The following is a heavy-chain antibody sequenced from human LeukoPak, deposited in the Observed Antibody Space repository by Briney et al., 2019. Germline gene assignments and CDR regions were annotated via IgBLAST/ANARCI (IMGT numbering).Heavy chain of an antibody. D-gene: IGHD2-21*02. J-gene: IGHJ4*02. CDR1: GFTFSSYA. V-gene: IGHV3-7*01. CDR2: INEDGSYK. Sequence: GGSLRLSCAASGFTFSSYAMSWVRQAPGKGLEWVANINEDGSYKYHADSVKGRLTVSRDNAKNSLYPQMNSLRAEDTAVYYCARDATRGGDNDYWGQGTRVIVSS. CDR3: ARDATRGGDNDY.